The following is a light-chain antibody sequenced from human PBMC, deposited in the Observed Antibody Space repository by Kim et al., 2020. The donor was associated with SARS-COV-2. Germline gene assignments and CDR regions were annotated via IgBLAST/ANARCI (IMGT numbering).Light chain of an antibody. J-gene: IGLJ2*01. CDR2: QDF. CDR3: QAWDSGTVV. Sequence: SYELTQPPPVSVSPGQTVTITCSGDKLGEKYSCWYQQKSGQSPVLVIYQDFKRPSGIPERFSGSNFGNTATLTISGTQAVDEADYYCQAWDSGTVVFGGGTKLTVL. V-gene: IGLV3-1*01. CDR1: KLGEKY.